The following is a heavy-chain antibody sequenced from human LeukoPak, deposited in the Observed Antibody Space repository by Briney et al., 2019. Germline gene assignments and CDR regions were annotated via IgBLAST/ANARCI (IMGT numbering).Heavy chain of an antibody. Sequence: SVKVSCKASGGSFTSYAISRVREAPGQGLEWMGGIIPLFGTANYAQKFQGRVTITTDESKSTAYMELSSLRSEDTAVYYCAKVGDGSSGCPTCYMDVWGEGTTVTVSS. J-gene: IGHJ6*03. CDR1: GGSFTSYA. D-gene: IGHD6-19*01. V-gene: IGHV1-69*05. CDR3: AKVGDGSSGCPTCYMDV. CDR2: IIPLFGTA.